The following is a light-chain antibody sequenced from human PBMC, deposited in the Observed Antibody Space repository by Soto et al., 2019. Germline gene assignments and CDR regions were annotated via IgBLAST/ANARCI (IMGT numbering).Light chain of an antibody. J-gene: IGKJ1*01. CDR2: GAS. CDR1: HSVGST. Sequence: ETVMTQSPATLSVSPGESATLSCRASHSVGSTLAWYQQRSGQAPRLLIYGASTRATGIPARFSGSGSGTEFTLTISSLQPDDFATYYCQQYNYYRTFGQGTKVDIK. CDR3: QQYNYYRT. V-gene: IGKV3-15*01.